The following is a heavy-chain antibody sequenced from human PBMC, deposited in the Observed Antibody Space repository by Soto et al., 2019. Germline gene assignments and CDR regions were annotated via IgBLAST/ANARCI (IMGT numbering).Heavy chain of an antibody. V-gene: IGHV3-7*03. D-gene: IGHD4-4*01. CDR2: IKQDGSEK. J-gene: IGHJ4*02. CDR3: VRGYSTYAY. CDR1: GFAFSSYW. Sequence: GGSLRLSCAASGFAFSSYWMSWVRQAPGKGLEWVANIKQDGSEKYYVDSVKGRFTISRDNTKSSLYLQMNSLRAEDTAVYYCVRGYSTYAYWGQGTLVTVSS.